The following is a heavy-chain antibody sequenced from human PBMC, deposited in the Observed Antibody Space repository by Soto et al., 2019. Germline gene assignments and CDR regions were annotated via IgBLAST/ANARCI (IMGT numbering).Heavy chain of an antibody. Sequence: EVQLVESGGDLVQPGGSLRLSCVASGFIVSGSYMSWVRQAPGEGLEWVSVMYPDGSKHYAESVKGRFAISRQNSENAVFLQINSLRAEDTAMYYCAKDRGNYGDGGLDPWGQGTLVTVSS. J-gene: IGHJ5*02. V-gene: IGHV3-53*04. CDR2: MYPDGSK. D-gene: IGHD4-17*01. CDR1: GFIVSGSY. CDR3: AKDRGNYGDGGLDP.